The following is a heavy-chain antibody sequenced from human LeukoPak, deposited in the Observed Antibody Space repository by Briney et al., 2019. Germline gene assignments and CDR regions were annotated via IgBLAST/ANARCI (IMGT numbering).Heavy chain of an antibody. D-gene: IGHD6-6*01. Sequence: PGGSLRLSCAASGFIFTTYAMSWVRQAPGKGLEYVSTISSDGSTYYPDSVKGRFTISRDNSKNTLYLQLNSLRAEDTAVYYCAKQSSIAADVDYWGQGTLVTVSS. CDR2: ISSDGST. V-gene: IGHV3-23*01. CDR3: AKQSSIAADVDY. CDR1: GFIFTTYA. J-gene: IGHJ4*02.